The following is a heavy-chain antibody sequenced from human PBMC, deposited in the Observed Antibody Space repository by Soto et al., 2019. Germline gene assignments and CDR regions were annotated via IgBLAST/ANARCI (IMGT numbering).Heavy chain of an antibody. CDR2: INHSGST. D-gene: IGHD3-10*01. CDR3: ASRVSGYYYYYMDV. Sequence: TLSLTCAVYGGSFSGYYWSWIRQPPGKGLEWIGEINHSGSTNYNPSLKSRVTISVDTSKNQFSLKLSSVTAADTAVYYCASRVSGYYYYYMDVWGKGTTVTVSS. CDR1: GGSFSGYY. J-gene: IGHJ6*03. V-gene: IGHV4-34*01.